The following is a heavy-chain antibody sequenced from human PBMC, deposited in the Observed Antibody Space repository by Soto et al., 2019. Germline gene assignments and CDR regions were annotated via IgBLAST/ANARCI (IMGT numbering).Heavy chain of an antibody. CDR1: GGSVSSGSYY. D-gene: IGHD4-17*01. J-gene: IGHJ5*02. V-gene: IGHV4-61*01. CDR2: IYYSGST. CDR3: ARFGDSSDP. Sequence: QVQLQESGPGLVKPSETLSLTCTVSGGSVSSGSYYWSWIRQPPGKGLEWIGYIYYSGSTNYNPSLKSRVTISVDTSKNQFSLKLSPVTAADTAVYYCARFGDSSDPWGQGTLVTVSS.